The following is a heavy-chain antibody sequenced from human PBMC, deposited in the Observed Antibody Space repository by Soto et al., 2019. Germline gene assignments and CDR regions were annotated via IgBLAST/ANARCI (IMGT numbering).Heavy chain of an antibody. J-gene: IGHJ2*01. CDR3: ARGPPESYFESTGPYWYFDL. CDR2: IITSFATP. CDR1: GGSFNTYT. V-gene: IGHV1-69*06. Sequence: QVQLVQPGTEVKMPGSSVKVSCKASGGSFNTYTISWVRQAPGQGLEWLGGIITSFATPSYAPKFQPRLTISADKSTSTVYMELSSLKSEDTAVYYCARGPPESYFESTGPYWYFDLWGRGTLVSVSS. D-gene: IGHD1-26*01.